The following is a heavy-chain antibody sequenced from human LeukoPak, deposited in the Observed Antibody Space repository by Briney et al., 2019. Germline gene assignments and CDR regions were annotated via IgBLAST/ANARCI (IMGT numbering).Heavy chain of an antibody. Sequence: PSETLSLTCAVSGGSISSSNWWSWVRQPPGKGLEWIGEIYHSGSTSYNPSLKSRLTISVDTSKNQFSLKLNFVTAADTAMYYCARMFRSSWYINWFDPWGQGTLVTVSS. V-gene: IGHV4-4*02. CDR3: ARMFRSSWYINWFDP. CDR1: GGSISSSNW. J-gene: IGHJ5*02. D-gene: IGHD6-13*01. CDR2: IYHSGST.